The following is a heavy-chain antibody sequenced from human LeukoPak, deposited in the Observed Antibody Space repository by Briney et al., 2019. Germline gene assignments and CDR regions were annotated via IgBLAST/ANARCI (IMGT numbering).Heavy chain of an antibody. CDR3: ARRNPGYSSSWYFNDY. CDR1: GFTFSTYS. CDR2: ISSNFSYI. J-gene: IGHJ4*02. V-gene: IGHV3-21*01. Sequence: GGSLRLSCAASGFTFSTYSMNWVRQAPGKGLEWVSSISSNFSYIHYADSVKGRFTISRDNAKNSLYLQMSSLRAEDPAVYYCARRNPGYSSSWYFNDYWGQGTLVTVSS. D-gene: IGHD6-13*01.